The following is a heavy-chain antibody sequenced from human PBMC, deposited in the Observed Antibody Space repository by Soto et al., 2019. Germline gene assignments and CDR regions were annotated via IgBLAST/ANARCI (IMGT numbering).Heavy chain of an antibody. J-gene: IGHJ4*02. CDR3: VKAGYTSGLL. D-gene: IGHD6-25*01. CDR2: IDSDDGKT. V-gene: IGHV3-23*01. CDR1: GFTFSSYA. Sequence: VQLLESGGGLIQPEGSLRLSCVASGFTFSSYAMNWVRQGPGTGLEWVAVIDSDDGKTYYANAVKGRFSISRDNSKNTLFLQMNSLRVEDTATYYCVKAGYTSGLLWGQGTLVTV.